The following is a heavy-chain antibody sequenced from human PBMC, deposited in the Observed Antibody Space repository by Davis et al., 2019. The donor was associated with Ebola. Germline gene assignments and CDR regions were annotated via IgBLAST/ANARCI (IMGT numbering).Heavy chain of an antibody. D-gene: IGHD1-26*01. J-gene: IGHJ5*02. CDR2: ISAYNGNT. Sequence: AASVKVSCKASGYTFKNSAISWVRQAPGQGLEWMGWISAYNGNTASAQMLQGRVTMTTDTSTGTAYMALRSLRSDDTAVYYCARYSWEGGWFDPWGQGTLVTVSS. CDR1: GYTFKNSA. V-gene: IGHV1-18*01. CDR3: ARYSWEGGWFDP.